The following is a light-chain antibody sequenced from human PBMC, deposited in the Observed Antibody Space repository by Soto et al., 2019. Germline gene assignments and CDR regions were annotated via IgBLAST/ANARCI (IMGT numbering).Light chain of an antibody. CDR3: LQHNSYIGTWT. CDR1: QGIRND. CDR2: AAS. J-gene: IGKJ1*01. Sequence: DIRMTQSPSSLSASVGDRVTITCRASQGIRNDLVWYQQKPGEAPKRLIYAASSLQSGVPSRFSGSGSGTEFTLTISGLQPEDFATYFCLQHNSYIGTWTFGHGTKVDIK. V-gene: IGKV1-17*01.